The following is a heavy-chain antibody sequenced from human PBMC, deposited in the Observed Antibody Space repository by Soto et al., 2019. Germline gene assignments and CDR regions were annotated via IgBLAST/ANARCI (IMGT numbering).Heavy chain of an antibody. CDR1: GFTFSSYA. J-gene: IGHJ3*02. CDR3: AKTATGIAVAIDAFDI. V-gene: IGHV3-23*01. CDR2: ISGSGGST. Sequence: SGGSLRLSCAASGFTFSSYAMSWVRQAPGKGLEWVSAISGSGGSTYYADSVKGRFTISRDNSKNTLYLQMNSLRAEDTAVYYCAKTATGIAVAIDAFDIWGQGTMVTVSS. D-gene: IGHD6-19*01.